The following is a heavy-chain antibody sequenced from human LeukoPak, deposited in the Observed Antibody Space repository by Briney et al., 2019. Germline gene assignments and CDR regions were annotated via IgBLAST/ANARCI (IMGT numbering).Heavy chain of an antibody. J-gene: IGHJ6*03. V-gene: IGHV4-4*07. Sequence: PSETLSLTCTVSGGSISSYYWSWIRQPAGKGLEWIGRIYTSGSTNYNPSLKSRVTMSVDTSKNQFSLKLSSVTAADTAVYYCVRGRNCGGDCLDYYYYYMDVWGKGTTVTVSS. CDR3: VRGRNCGGDCLDYYYYYMDV. CDR2: IYTSGST. CDR1: GGSISSYY. D-gene: IGHD2-21*02.